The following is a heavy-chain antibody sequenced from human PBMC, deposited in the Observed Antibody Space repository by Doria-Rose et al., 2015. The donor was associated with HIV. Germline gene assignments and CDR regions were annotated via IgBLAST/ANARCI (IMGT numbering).Heavy chain of an antibody. Sequence: QVTLKESGPVLVKPTETLTLTCTVSGVSLSSPGMGVSWIRQPPGKALEWLANIFSDDERSYKSSRKSRLTISRGTSKGQVVLTMTDMDPVDTATYYCARIKSSRWYHKYYFDFWGQGTLVIVSA. J-gene: IGHJ4*02. CDR3: ARIKSSRWYHKYYFDF. CDR2: IFSDDER. CDR1: GVSLSSPGMG. V-gene: IGHV2-26*01. D-gene: IGHD6-13*01.